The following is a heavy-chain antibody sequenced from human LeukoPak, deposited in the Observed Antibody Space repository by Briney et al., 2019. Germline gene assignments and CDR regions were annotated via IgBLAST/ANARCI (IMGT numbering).Heavy chain of an antibody. CDR3: ARDRRSSSVYYYYGMDV. D-gene: IGHD6-6*01. CDR1: EFTFSSYA. CDR2: ISYDGSNK. V-gene: IGHV3-30-3*01. J-gene: IGHJ6*02. Sequence: GGSLRLSCAASEFTFSSYAMHWVRQAPGKGLEWVAVISYDGSNKYYADSVKGRFTISRDNSKNTLYLQMNSLRAEDTAVYYCARDRRSSSVYYYYGMDVWGQGTTVTVSS.